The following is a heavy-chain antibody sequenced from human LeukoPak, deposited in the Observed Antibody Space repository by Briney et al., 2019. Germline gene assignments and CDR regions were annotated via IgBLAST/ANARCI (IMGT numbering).Heavy chain of an antibody. CDR3: AQGGVRPDY. CDR1: GGSISSNY. D-gene: IGHD3-16*01. Sequence: PSETLSLTCNVSGGSISSNYWSWIRQPPGKGLEWIGYIYNTENTNYNPSLRGRVTMSVDTSKNQLSLRLSSVTTADTAVYYCAQGGVRPDYWGQGTLVTVSS. J-gene: IGHJ4*02. CDR2: IYNTENT. V-gene: IGHV4-59*03.